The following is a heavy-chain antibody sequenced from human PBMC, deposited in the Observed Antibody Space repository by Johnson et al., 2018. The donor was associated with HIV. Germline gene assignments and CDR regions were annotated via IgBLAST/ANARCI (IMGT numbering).Heavy chain of an antibody. CDR2: ISYDGTNK. CDR1: GFTFSSYA. D-gene: IGHD3-10*01. V-gene: IGHV3-30-3*01. CDR3: ARGLLWFGELLEAFDI. Sequence: QVQLVESGGGVVQPGRSLRLSCAASGFTFSSYAMHWVRQAPGKGLEWVASISYDGTNKYNADSVKGRFIISRDNSQNTLSLQMHSLRAEDTAVYYCARGLLWFGELLEAFDIWGQGTMVTVSS. J-gene: IGHJ3*02.